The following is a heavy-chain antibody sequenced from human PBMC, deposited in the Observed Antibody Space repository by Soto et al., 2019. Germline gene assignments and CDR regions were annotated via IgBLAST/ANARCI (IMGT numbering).Heavy chain of an antibody. CDR1: GFTFSNYG. V-gene: IGHV3-30*18. CDR3: AKDHLTTTVTTVGY. D-gene: IGHD4-17*01. J-gene: IGHJ4*02. CDR2: ISYHGSDK. Sequence: QVPLVESGGGVVQPGRSQRLSCAASGFTFSNYGMHWVRQAPGKGLEWVAVISYHGSDKYYADSVKGRFTISRDNSKNTLYLQMDSLRAEDTAVYYCAKDHLTTTVTTVGYWGQGTLVTVSS.